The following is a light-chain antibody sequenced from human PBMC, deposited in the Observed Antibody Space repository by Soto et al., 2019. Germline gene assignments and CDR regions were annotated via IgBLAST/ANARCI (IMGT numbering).Light chain of an antibody. Sequence: DIQMTQSPSTLSTSVGDRVTITCRASQSISSRLAWYQQKPGQAPKLLIYDASSLQSGVPSRFSGSGSGTEFTLTISSLQPDDFATYYCQQYNDYPLTFGGGTKGDIK. CDR2: DAS. J-gene: IGKJ4*01. CDR3: QQYNDYPLT. CDR1: QSISSR. V-gene: IGKV1-5*01.